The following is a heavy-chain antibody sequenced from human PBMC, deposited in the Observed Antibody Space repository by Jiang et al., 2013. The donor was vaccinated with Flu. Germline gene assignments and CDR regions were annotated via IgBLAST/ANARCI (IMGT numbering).Heavy chain of an antibody. CDR2: INHSGST. V-gene: IGHV4-34*01. CDR3: ARGPRGVSSGYFGY. Sequence: LLKPSETLSLTCAVYGGSFSGYYWSWIRQPPGKGLEWIGEINHSGSTNYNPSLKSRVTISVDTSKNQFSLKLSSVTAADTAVYYCARGPRGVSSGYFGYWGQGTLVTVSS. D-gene: IGHD3-22*01. J-gene: IGHJ4*02. CDR1: GGSFSGYY.